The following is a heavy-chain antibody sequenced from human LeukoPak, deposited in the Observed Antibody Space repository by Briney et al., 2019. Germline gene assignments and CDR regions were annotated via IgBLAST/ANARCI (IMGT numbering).Heavy chain of an antibody. Sequence: AGGSLRLSCAASGFTFSSYAMSWVRQAPGKGLEWVSYISSSGSTIYYADSVKGRFTISRDNAKNSLYLQMNSLRAEDTAVYYCARAHYYYGSGPFDYWGQGTLVTVSS. J-gene: IGHJ4*02. V-gene: IGHV3-48*04. D-gene: IGHD3-10*01. CDR2: ISSSGSTI. CDR3: ARAHYYYGSGPFDY. CDR1: GFTFSSYA.